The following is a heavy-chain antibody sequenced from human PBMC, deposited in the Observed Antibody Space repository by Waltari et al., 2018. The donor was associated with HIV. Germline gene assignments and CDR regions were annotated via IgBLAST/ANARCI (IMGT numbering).Heavy chain of an antibody. V-gene: IGHV3-33*01. CDR1: GLPFSSYG. J-gene: IGHJ4*02. Sequence: QVQLVESGVGVVQPGSSLRLSCAASGLPFSSYGMHWVRQAPGKGLDWVAVIWFDGVNKYYADSVKGRFTISRDNSKNTLYLQMNSLRAEDTAVYYCARHPTPFTGYNSFDYWGQGTLVTVSS. CDR3: ARHPTPFTGYNSFDY. CDR2: IWFDGVNK. D-gene: IGHD5-12*01.